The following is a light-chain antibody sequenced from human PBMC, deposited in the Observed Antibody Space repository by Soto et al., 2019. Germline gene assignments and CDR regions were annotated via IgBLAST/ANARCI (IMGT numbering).Light chain of an antibody. J-gene: IGLJ2*01. V-gene: IGLV2-14*01. CDR3: SAFTTSSTVV. Sequence: QSALTQPASVSGSPGQSITISCTGTSSDVGGYNYVSWYQHHPGKAPKLMIYDVNNRPSGVSNRFSGSKSGNTASLTISGLQAEDEAYYHCSAFTTSSTVVFGGGTKLTVL. CDR1: SSDVGGYNY. CDR2: DVN.